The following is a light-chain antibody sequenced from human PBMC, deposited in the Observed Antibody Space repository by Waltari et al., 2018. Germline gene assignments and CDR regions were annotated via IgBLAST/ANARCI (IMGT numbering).Light chain of an antibody. J-gene: IGLJ2*01. CDR1: KLGDKS. Sequence: SYDLTQPPSVSVSPGQTATTPCPGDKLGDKSFCWYQQRPGQSPVLLVFQDNKRPSGIPERFSGSNSGNTATLTISGTQAMDEADYYCQAWDSGVIFGGGTKLTVL. CDR2: QDN. V-gene: IGLV3-1*01. CDR3: QAWDSGVI.